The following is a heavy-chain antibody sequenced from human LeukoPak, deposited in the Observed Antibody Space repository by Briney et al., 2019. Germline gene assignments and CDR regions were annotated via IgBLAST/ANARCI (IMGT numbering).Heavy chain of an antibody. CDR2: IYTSGST. J-gene: IGHJ4*02. Sequence: SQTLSLTCTVSGGSVSSGSYYWSWIRQPAGTGLEWIGRIYTSGSTHYNPSLKSRVTISVDTSKNQFSLKLSSVTAADTAVYYCARVYCSSTSCYDYCGQGTLATVSS. CDR1: GGSVSSGSYY. V-gene: IGHV4-61*02. CDR3: ARVYCSSTSCYDY. D-gene: IGHD2-2*01.